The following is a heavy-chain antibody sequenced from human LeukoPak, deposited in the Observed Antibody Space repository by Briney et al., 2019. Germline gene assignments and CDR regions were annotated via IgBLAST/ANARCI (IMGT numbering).Heavy chain of an antibody. J-gene: IGHJ4*02. CDR2: IKPDGSEK. CDR1: GFTFSIFW. CDR3: ARGRGVDY. V-gene: IGHV3-7*01. Sequence: PGGSLRLSCAASGFTFSIFWMSWVRQAPGKGLECVANIKPDGSEKYNVDSVKGRFTISRDNAKNSVYLQMNSLRVEETAVYYCARGRGVDYWGQGTLVTVSS. D-gene: IGHD3-10*01.